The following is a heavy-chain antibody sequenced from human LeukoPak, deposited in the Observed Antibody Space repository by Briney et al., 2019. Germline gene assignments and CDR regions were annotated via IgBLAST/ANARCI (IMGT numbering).Heavy chain of an antibody. D-gene: IGHD5-12*01. J-gene: IGHJ4*02. CDR3: ARGYSGYDYFDY. CDR2: ISYDGSNK. Sequence: PGRSLRLSCAASGFTFSSYAMHWVRQAPGKGLEWVAVISYDGSNKYYADSVKGRFTISRDNSKSTLYLQMNSLRAEDTAVYYCARGYSGYDYFDYWGQGTLVTVSS. CDR1: GFTFSSYA. V-gene: IGHV3-30-3*01.